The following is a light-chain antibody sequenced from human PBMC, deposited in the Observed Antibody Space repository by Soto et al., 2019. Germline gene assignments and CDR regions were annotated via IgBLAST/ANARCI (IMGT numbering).Light chain of an antibody. CDR1: QSVSSW. CDR3: QQYNSYPGT. V-gene: IGKV1-5*03. CDR2: EAS. Sequence: DIQMTQSPSTLSASVGDRVTITCRASQSVSSWLAWYQQKPGKAPNLLIYEASGLESGVPSRFSGSGSGTEFTLTISSLQPDDYASYYCQQYNSYPGTFGQGTKVEIK. J-gene: IGKJ1*01.